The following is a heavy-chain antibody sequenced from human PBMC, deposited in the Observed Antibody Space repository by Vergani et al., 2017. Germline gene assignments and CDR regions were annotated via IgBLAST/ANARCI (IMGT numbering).Heavy chain of an antibody. J-gene: IGHJ3*02. CDR3: ARAAPDYGGNGNAFDI. D-gene: IGHD4-23*01. Sequence: QVQLVQSGAEVKKPGSSVKVSCKASGGTFSSYAISWVRQAPGQGLEWMGRIIPIFGTANYAQKFQGRVTITADKSTSTAYMELSSLRSEDTAVYYCARAAPDYGGNGNAFDIGGQGTMVTVSS. V-gene: IGHV1-69*08. CDR1: GGTFSSYA. CDR2: IIPIFGTA.